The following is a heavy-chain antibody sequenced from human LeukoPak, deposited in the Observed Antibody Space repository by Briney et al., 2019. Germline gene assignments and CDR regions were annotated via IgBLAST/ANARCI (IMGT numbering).Heavy chain of an antibody. V-gene: IGHV3-21*01. CDR2: ISSSSSYI. CDR1: EFTFSSYS. J-gene: IGHJ5*02. D-gene: IGHD6-13*01. CDR3: ARAGSSWYNP. Sequence: PGGSLRLSCAASEFTFSSYSMNWVRQAPGKGLEWVSSISSSSSYIYYADSVKGRFTISRDNANNSLYLQMNSLRAEDTAVYYCARAGSSWYNPWGQGTLVTVSS.